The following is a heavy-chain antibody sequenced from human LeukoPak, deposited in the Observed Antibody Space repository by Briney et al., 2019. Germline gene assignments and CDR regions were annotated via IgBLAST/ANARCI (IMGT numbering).Heavy chain of an antibody. CDR3: ARVYARDQWLVGAFDI. Sequence: GGSLRLSCAASGFTFSDYYMSWVRQAPGKGLEWVSVIYSGGSTYYADSVKGRFTISRDNSKNTLYLQMNSLRAEDTAVYYCARVYARDQWLVGAFDIWGQGTMVTVSS. CDR1: GFTFSDYY. V-gene: IGHV3-66*01. D-gene: IGHD6-19*01. CDR2: IYSGGST. J-gene: IGHJ3*02.